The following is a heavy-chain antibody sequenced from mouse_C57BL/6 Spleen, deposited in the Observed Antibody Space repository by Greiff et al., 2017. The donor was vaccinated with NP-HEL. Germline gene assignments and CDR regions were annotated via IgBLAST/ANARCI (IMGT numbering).Heavy chain of an antibody. Sequence: VQLQQSGPELVKPGASVKISCKASGYAFSSSWMNWVKQRPGKGLEWIGRIYPGAGDTNYNGKFKGKATLTADKSSSTAYMQLSSLTAEDSAVYFCARLDYFDYWGQGTTLTVSS. V-gene: IGHV1-82*01. CDR3: ARLDYFDY. CDR1: GYAFSSSW. J-gene: IGHJ2*01. CDR2: IYPGAGDT.